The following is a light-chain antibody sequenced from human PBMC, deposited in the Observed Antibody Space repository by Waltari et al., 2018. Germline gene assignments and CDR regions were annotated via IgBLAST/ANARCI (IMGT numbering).Light chain of an antibody. CDR1: QSITDW. Sequence: DVQMTQSPATLSASVGDRVTITCRASQSITDWLAWYQQKPGKAPKLLIYKASTLESGVPSRFIGTRSGTEFTLTISNLQPDDFATYYCQQYIIYPLTFGGGTKVSI. CDR3: QQYIIYPLT. V-gene: IGKV1-5*03. CDR2: KAS. J-gene: IGKJ4*01.